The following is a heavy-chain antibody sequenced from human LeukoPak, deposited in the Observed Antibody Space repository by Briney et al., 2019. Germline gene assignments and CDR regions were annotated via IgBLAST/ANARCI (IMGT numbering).Heavy chain of an antibody. V-gene: IGHV3-74*01. CDR1: GNYW. CDR2: INSDGSWT. CDR3: VSFYETY. D-gene: IGHD2/OR15-2a*01. Sequence: GGSLRLSCAASGNYWMHWVRQVPGKGLVWVSHINSDGSWTSYADSVKGRFTISKNNAKNTVYLQMNSLRAEDTAVYYCVSFYETYWGRGTLVTVSS. J-gene: IGHJ4*02.